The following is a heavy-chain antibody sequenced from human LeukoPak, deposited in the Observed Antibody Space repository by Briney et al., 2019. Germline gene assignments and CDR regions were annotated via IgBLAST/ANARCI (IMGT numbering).Heavy chain of an antibody. CDR1: GGSISSSSYY. J-gene: IGHJ4*02. Sequence: PSETLSLTCTVSGGSISSSSYYWGWIRQPPGKGLEWIGSIYYSGSTYYNPSLKSRVTISVDTSKNQVSLKLSSVTAADTAVYYCARHGSGYCSGGSCYGDAVDYWGQGTLVTVSS. D-gene: IGHD2-15*01. CDR2: IYYSGST. CDR3: ARHGSGYCSGGSCYGDAVDY. V-gene: IGHV4-39*01.